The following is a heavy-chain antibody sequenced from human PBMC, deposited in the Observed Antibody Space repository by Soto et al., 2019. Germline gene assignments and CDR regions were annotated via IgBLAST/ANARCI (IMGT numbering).Heavy chain of an antibody. CDR1: GFTFSRNA. J-gene: IGHJ4*02. CDR3: AKSEPYGSGSYYFDY. CDR2: ISGGGGAT. V-gene: IGHV3-23*01. Sequence: EVQLLESGGGLVQPGGSLRLSCAASGFTFSRNAMSWVRQAPGKGLEWVSGISGGGGATYYADSVKGRFTISRDNSKNTLYLQMNSLRAEDTAIYDLAKSEPYGSGSYYFDYWGQGTLVTVSS. D-gene: IGHD1-26*01.